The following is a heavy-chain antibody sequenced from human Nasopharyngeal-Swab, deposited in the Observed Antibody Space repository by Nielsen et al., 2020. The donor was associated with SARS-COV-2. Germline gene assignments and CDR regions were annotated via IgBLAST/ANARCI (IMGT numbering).Heavy chain of an antibody. CDR2: IGGYSGNT. J-gene: IGHJ4*02. V-gene: IGHV1-18*01. Sequence: ASVKVSCKASGYTFTSYGISWVRQAPGQGLEWLGWIGGYSGNTNYAQKVQGRVTMTRDTSTTTAYMELRSLRSDDTALYYCARSSYCSGASCPAGYWGQGTLVTVSS. CDR1: GYTFTSYG. CDR3: ARSSYCSGASCPAGY. D-gene: IGHD2-15*01.